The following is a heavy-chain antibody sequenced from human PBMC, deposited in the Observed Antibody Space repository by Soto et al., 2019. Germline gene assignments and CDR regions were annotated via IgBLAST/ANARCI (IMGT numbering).Heavy chain of an antibody. CDR3: ARGRSYGFNS. Sequence: SETLSLTCGVYNGSLSTHFWSWIRQSPVKGLEWIGEINHRGSTNYNPSLKGRVSISIDMSQNQVSLKVTSVTAADTAMYYCARGRSYGFNSWGQGTLVTVSS. J-gene: IGHJ1*01. V-gene: IGHV4-34*01. D-gene: IGHD5-18*01. CDR2: INHRGST. CDR1: NGSLSTHF.